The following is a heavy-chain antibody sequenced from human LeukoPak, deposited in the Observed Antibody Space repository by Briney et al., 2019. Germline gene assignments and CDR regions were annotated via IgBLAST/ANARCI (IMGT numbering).Heavy chain of an antibody. Sequence: GSLRLSCAASGFTFSSYAMSWVRQPPGKGLEWIGEINHSGSTNYNPSLKSRVTISVDTSKNQFSLKLSSVTAADTAVYYCARGRYGDYDGDNWFDPWGQGTLVTVSS. CDR2: INHSGST. CDR3: ARGRYGDYDGDNWFDP. V-gene: IGHV4-34*01. J-gene: IGHJ5*02. D-gene: IGHD4-17*01. CDR1: GFTFSSYA.